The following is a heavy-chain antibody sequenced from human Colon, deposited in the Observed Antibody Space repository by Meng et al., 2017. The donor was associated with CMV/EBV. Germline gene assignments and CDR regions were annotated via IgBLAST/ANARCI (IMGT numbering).Heavy chain of an antibody. CDR2: INPNSGGT. J-gene: IGHJ1*01. CDR1: GYTFTGYY. CDR3: ATVSSGYYLYFQH. D-gene: IGHD3-22*01. Sequence: QVRLLTSGAEVKKPGASMKVSCKASGYTFTGYYMHWVRQAPGQGLEWMGWINPNSGGTNYAQKFQGRVTMTRDTSISTAYMELSRLRSDDTAVYYCATVSSGYYLYFQHWGQGTLVTVSS. V-gene: IGHV1-2*02.